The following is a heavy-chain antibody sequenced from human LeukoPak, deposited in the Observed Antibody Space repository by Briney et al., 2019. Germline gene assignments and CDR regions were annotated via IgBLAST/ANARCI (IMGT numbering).Heavy chain of an antibody. J-gene: IGHJ4*02. CDR2: IYPGDSDT. D-gene: IGHD1-26*01. Sequence: GESLKISCKCSGYRFTSYWLGWVRPVPGKGLEWMGIIYPGDSDTRYSPSFQGQVTISADKSLSTAYLQWSSLKASDTAMYYCARGSGSYHTAYMNWGQGSPVTVSS. V-gene: IGHV5-51*01. CDR1: GYRFTSYW. CDR3: ARGSGSYHTAYMN.